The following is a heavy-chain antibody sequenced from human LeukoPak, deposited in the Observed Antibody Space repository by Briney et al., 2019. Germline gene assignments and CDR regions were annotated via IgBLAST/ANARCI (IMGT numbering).Heavy chain of an antibody. CDR1: GASISRDY. J-gene: IGHJ2*01. D-gene: IGHD1-1*01. Sequence: PSETLSLTCTVSGASISRDYWNWIRQPPGKGLEWIGYIYYSGNTKYNPSLKSRVTISEDTSKNQFSLKLSSVTAADTAVYYCARVEAELHWYFDLWAVAPWSLSPQ. CDR3: ARVEAELHWYFDL. V-gene: IGHV4-59*12. CDR2: IYYSGNT.